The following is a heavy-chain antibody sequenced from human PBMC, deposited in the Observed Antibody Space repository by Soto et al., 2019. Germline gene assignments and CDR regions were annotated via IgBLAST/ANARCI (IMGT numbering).Heavy chain of an antibody. D-gene: IGHD3-10*01. CDR3: ARDWDSSGLFDP. CDR2: ISYSGST. V-gene: IGHV4-59*01. CDR1: GASITTYY. Sequence: SETLSLTCSVSGASITTYYWSWIRQPPGKGLEWIGSISYSGSTKYNPSLESRVMISLDTSKSQFSLRLTSVTAADTALYYCARDWDSSGLFDPWGQGALVTVSS. J-gene: IGHJ5*02.